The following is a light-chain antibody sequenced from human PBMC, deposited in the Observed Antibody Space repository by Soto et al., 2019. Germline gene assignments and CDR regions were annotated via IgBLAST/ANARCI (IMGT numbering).Light chain of an antibody. Sequence: QSALTQPPSASGSPGQSVAISCTGTSRDVGVSDYVSWYQQHSGKAPKLLLYEVNKRPSGVPDRFSGSKSGNTASLTVSALQADDEADYYCLSHSGSSNVLGTGTKLTVL. CDR2: EVN. V-gene: IGLV2-8*01. CDR3: LSHSGSSNV. CDR1: SRDVGVSDY. J-gene: IGLJ1*01.